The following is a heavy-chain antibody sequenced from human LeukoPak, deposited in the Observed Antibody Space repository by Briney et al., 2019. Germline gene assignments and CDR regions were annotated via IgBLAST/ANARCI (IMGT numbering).Heavy chain of an antibody. Sequence: GGSLRLSCAASGFTFSSNYMSWVRQAPGKGLEWVSVIYSGGSTYYADSGKGRFTIYRDNSKNTLYLQMNSLRAEDTAVYYCARDTWWGYRDYYYGMDVWGQGTTVTVSS. J-gene: IGHJ6*02. D-gene: IGHD3-16*02. V-gene: IGHV3-53*01. CDR2: IYSGGST. CDR1: GFTFSSNY. CDR3: ARDTWWGYRDYYYGMDV.